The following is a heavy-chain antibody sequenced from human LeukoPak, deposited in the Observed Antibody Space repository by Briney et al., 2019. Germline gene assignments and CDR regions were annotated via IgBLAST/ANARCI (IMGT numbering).Heavy chain of an antibody. CDR3: ASPNDFWSGYYIY. J-gene: IGHJ4*02. CDR1: GFTFSSYS. Sequence: GGSLRLSCAASGFTFSSYSMNWVRQAPGKGLEWVSYISSSSSTIYYADSVKGRFTISRDNAKNSLYLQMNSLRAEDTAVYYCASPNDFWSGYYIYWGQGTLVTVSS. V-gene: IGHV3-48*04. CDR2: ISSSSSTI. D-gene: IGHD3-3*01.